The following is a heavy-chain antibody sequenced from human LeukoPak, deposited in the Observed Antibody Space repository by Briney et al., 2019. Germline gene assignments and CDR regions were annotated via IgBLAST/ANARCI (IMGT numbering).Heavy chain of an antibody. CDR1: GYTFTSYG. D-gene: IGHD3-10*01. CDR3: ARSRGVTLWDHFDY. CDR2: ISAYNGNT. V-gene: IGHV1-18*01. J-gene: IGHJ4*02. Sequence: ASVKVSCKASGYTFTSYGISWVRQAPGQGLEWMGWISAYNGNTNYAQKLQGRVTMTTDTSTSTAYMELRSLRSDDTAVYYCARSRGVTLWDHFDYWGQGTLATVSS.